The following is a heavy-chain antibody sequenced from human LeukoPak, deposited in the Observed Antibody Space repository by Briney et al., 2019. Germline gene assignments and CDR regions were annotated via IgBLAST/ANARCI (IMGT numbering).Heavy chain of an antibody. CDR1: GFTFSSYG. Sequence: PGGPLRLSCAASGFTFSSYGMHWVRQAPGKGLDWVAVISYDGSNKYYADSVKGRFTISRDNSKNTLFLQMHSLRAEDTAVYYCAKGSNRGVATIDYWGQGTLVTVSS. V-gene: IGHV3-30*18. CDR3: AKGSNRGVATIDY. D-gene: IGHD5-12*01. CDR2: ISYDGSNK. J-gene: IGHJ4*02.